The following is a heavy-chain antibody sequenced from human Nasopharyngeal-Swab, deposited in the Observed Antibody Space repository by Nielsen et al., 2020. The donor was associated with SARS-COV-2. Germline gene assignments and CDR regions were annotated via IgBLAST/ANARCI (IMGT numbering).Heavy chain of an antibody. D-gene: IGHD5-24*01. J-gene: IGHJ6*03. CDR1: GYSISSGYY. CDR2: IYHSGST. V-gene: IGHV4-38-2*02. CDR3: ARDRRDGFMDV. Sequence: SETLSLTCAVSGYSISSGYYWGWSRPPPGKRLEWIGSIYHSGSTYYNPSLKSQVTISVDTSKNQFSLKLSSVTAADTAVYYCARDRRDGFMDVWGKGTTVTVSS.